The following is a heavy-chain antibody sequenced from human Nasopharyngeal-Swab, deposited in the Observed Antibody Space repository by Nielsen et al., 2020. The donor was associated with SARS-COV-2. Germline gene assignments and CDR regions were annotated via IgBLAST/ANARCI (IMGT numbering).Heavy chain of an antibody. Sequence: SETLSLTCTVSGGSISSYYWSWIRHPPGKGLEWIGYIYYSGSTNYNPPLKSRVTISVDTSKNQFSLKPSSVTAADTAVYYCAREGEPYGDYAWFDPWGQGTLVTVSS. CDR3: AREGEPYGDYAWFDP. V-gene: IGHV4-59*01. CDR1: GGSISSYY. J-gene: IGHJ5*02. D-gene: IGHD4-17*01. CDR2: IYYSGST.